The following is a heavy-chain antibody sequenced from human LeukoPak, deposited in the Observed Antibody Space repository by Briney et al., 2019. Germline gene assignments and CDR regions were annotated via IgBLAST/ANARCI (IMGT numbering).Heavy chain of an antibody. D-gene: IGHD6-19*01. CDR3: ARGEASIAVAGTALDY. CDR2: ISSSSSYI. CDR1: GFTFSSYS. J-gene: IGHJ4*02. V-gene: IGHV3-21*01. Sequence: PGGSLRLSCAASGFTFSSYSMNWVRQAPGKGLEWVSSISSSSSYIYYADSVKGRFTISRDNAKNSLYLQMNSLRAEDTAVYYCARGEASIAVAGTALDYWGQGTLVTVSS.